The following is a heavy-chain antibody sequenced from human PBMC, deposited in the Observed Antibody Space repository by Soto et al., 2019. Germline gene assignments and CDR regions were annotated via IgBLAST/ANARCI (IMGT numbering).Heavy chain of an antibody. CDR1: SGSFSGYY. CDR3: ARHGGYYFDY. D-gene: IGHD3-16*01. Sequence: SETLPLTCAVYSGSFSGYYWSWIRQPPGKGLEWIGEIYHGLSIVYNPSLKSRVTISGDSSKNQFSLKLSSVTAADTAVYYCARHGGYYFDYWGQGTLVTVSS. CDR2: IYHGLSI. J-gene: IGHJ4*02. V-gene: IGHV4-34*01.